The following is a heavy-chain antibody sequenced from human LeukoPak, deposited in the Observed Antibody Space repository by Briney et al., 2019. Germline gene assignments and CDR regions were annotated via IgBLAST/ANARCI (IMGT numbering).Heavy chain of an antibody. D-gene: IGHD3-3*01. CDR2: IYYSGST. V-gene: IGHV4-39*01. CDR1: GGSISSSSYY. CDR3: ARPRITIFGVVIDAFDI. J-gene: IGHJ3*02. Sequence: ASETLSLTCTVSGGSISSSSYYWGWIRQPPGKGLEWIGGIYYSGSTYYNPSLKSRVTISVDTSKNQSSLKLSSVTAADTAVYYCARPRITIFGVVIDAFDIWGQGTMVTVSS.